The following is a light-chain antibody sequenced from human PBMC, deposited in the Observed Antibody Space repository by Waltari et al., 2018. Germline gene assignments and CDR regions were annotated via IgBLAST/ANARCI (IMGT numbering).Light chain of an antibody. Sequence: DIQMTQSPSSLSASVGDRVTITGRASQDIRVYLNWYQQKPGKAPELLIYAASSLRNGVPSRFSGSGSVTDFTLSISSLQPEDFATYYCQQSYSTPTWTFGQGTKVEIK. V-gene: IGKV1-39*01. J-gene: IGKJ1*01. CDR2: AAS. CDR3: QQSYSTPTWT. CDR1: QDIRVY.